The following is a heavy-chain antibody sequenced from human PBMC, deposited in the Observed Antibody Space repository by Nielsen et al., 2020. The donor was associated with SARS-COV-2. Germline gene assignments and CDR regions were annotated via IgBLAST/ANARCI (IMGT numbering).Heavy chain of an antibody. D-gene: IGHD1-26*01. CDR1: GFSLSTSGMC. CDR2: IDWDDDK. CDR3: AREVRRLGNYHNGVDV. J-gene: IGHJ6*02. V-gene: IGHV2-70*11. Sequence: SGPTLVKPTQTLTLTCTFSGFSLSTSGMCVNWIRQPPGKALEWLARIDWDDDKYYNTSLKTRLTISKDTPKDQVVLTMTNMDPVDTATYYCAREVRRLGNYHNGVDVWGQGTTVTVSS.